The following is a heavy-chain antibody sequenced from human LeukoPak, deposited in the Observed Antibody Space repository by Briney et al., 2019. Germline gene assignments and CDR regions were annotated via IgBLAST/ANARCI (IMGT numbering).Heavy chain of an antibody. CDR1: GYTFTSYA. Sequence: ASVKVSCKASGYTFTSYAMNWVRQAPGQGLEWMGWINTNTGNPTYAQGFTGRFVSSLDTSVSTAYLQISSLKAEDTAVYYCARADYYDSSGYYTGNAFDIWGQGTMVTVSS. V-gene: IGHV7-4-1*02. CDR3: ARADYYDSSGYYTGNAFDI. D-gene: IGHD3-22*01. J-gene: IGHJ3*02. CDR2: INTNTGNP.